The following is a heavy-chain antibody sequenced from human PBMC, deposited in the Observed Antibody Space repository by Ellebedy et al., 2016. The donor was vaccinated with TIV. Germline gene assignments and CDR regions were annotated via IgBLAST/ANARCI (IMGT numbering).Heavy chain of an antibody. CDR2: ISSSSSYI. D-gene: IGHD3-3*01. CDR3: ARYAIFGVVIGDYYYYYGMDV. CDR1: GFTFSISA. J-gene: IGHJ6*02. V-gene: IGHV3-21*01. Sequence: GESLKISCAASGFTFSISAMSWVRQAPGKGLEWVSSISSSSSYIYYADSVKGRFNISRDNAKNSLYLQMNSLRAEDTAVYYCARYAIFGVVIGDYYYYYGMDVWGQGTTVTVSS.